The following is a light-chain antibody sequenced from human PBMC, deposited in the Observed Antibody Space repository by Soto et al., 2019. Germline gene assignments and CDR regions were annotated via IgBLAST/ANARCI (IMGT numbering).Light chain of an antibody. CDR2: ASS. V-gene: IGKV1-9*01. CDR3: QQYGSSLWT. J-gene: IGKJ1*01. CDR1: QGISSY. Sequence: DIQLTQSPSFLSASVGDRVTITCRASQGISSYLAWYQQKPGKSPKLLIYASSTLQSGVPSRFSGSGYGTEFTLTISRLEPEDFAVYYCQQYGSSLWTFGQGTKVDIK.